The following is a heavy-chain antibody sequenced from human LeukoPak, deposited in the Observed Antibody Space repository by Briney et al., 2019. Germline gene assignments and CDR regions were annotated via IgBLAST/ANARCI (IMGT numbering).Heavy chain of an antibody. CDR1: GYTFTSYG. D-gene: IGHD6-13*01. CDR2: INAYNGNT. Sequence: ASVKVSCKASGYTFTSYGLSWVRQAPGQGLEWMGWINAYNGNTNYAQKLQARVTMTTDTSTSTAYMELRSLRSDDTAVYYCARRRPSLAAARDYYYYGMDVWGKGTTVTVSS. CDR3: ARRRPSLAAARDYYYYGMDV. V-gene: IGHV1-18*04. J-gene: IGHJ6*04.